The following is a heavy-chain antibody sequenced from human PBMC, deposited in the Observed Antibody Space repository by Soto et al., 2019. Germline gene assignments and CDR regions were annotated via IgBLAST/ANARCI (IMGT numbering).Heavy chain of an antibody. V-gene: IGHV1-18*01. Sequence: QIQLVQSGAEVKKPGASVKVSCKASGYTFSSYHITWVRQAPGQGLEWMGWISAYNGNTNYAQNLQGRVTMTTDPSTSPASMELRSLRSADPSVYYGARDLPPVDYWGQGTLVTVSS. CDR3: ARDLPPVDY. CDR1: GYTFSSYH. J-gene: IGHJ4*02. CDR2: ISAYNGNT.